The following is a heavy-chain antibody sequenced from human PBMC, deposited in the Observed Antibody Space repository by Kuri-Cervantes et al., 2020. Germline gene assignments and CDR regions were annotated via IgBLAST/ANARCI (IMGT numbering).Heavy chain of an antibody. V-gene: IGHV3-66*01. CDR2: IKGGGGRA. CDR1: GFTVSSNY. J-gene: IGHJ4*02. Sequence: GGSLRLSCAASGFTVSSNYMSWVRQAPGKGLEWVAAIKGGGGRAYYADSVKGRFTISRDNAKNSLYLQMNSLRDEDTAVYYCARDLGESGYWGQGTLVTVSS. D-gene: IGHD7-27*01. CDR3: ARDLGESGY.